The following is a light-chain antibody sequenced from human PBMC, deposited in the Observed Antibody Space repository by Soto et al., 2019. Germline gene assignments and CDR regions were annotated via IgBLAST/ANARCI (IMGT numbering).Light chain of an antibody. CDR2: AAS. CDR1: QGITNY. CDR3: QNYKSALRIT. Sequence: DIQMTQSPSSLSASVVDRVTITCLASQGITNYLAWYQRKPGKVPKLLIYAASTLQSGVPSRFSGSGSGTDLTLTISSLQPEDVATYYCQNYKSALRITFGQGTRLEIK. V-gene: IGKV1-27*01. J-gene: IGKJ5*01.